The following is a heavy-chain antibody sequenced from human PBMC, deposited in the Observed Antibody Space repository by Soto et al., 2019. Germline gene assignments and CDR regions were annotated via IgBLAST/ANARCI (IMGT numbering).Heavy chain of an antibody. Sequence: QITLNESGPTQVNPRQTLTLTCTFSGFSLTTSGVGVGWIRQSPGKAPEWLAFIYWDDDKRYSPSLKSRLTITKDTSKNQVVLTMADLDPADTATYYCAHRVLRTVFGLVTTTAIYFDFWGQGTPVAVSS. CDR3: AHRVLRTVFGLVTTTAIYFDF. CDR1: GFSLTTSGVG. V-gene: IGHV2-5*02. CDR2: IYWDDDK. D-gene: IGHD3-3*01. J-gene: IGHJ4*02.